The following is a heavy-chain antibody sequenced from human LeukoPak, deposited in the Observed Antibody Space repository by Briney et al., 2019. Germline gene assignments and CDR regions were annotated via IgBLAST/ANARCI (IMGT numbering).Heavy chain of an antibody. V-gene: IGHV1-8*01. Sequence: ASVKVSCKASGYTFTSYDINWVRQATGQGLEWMGWMNPNSGKTGYAQKFQGRVTMTRDTSISTAYMDLSRLRSDDTAVYYCVQFELDYWGQGTLVTVSS. CDR2: MNPNSGKT. CDR3: VQFELDY. D-gene: IGHD1-7*01. J-gene: IGHJ4*02. CDR1: GYTFTSYD.